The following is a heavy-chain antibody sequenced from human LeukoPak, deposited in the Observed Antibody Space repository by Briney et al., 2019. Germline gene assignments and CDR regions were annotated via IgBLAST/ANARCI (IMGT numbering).Heavy chain of an antibody. CDR1: GGSISSYY. CDR2: IYYSGST. J-gene: IGHJ5*02. Sequence: TSETLSLTCTVSGGSISSYYWSRIRQPPGKGLEWIGYIYYSGSTNYNPSLKSRVTISVDTSKNQFSLKLSSVTAADTAVYYCARVRGGSYNWFDPWGQGTLVTVSS. D-gene: IGHD6-6*01. CDR3: ARVRGGSYNWFDP. V-gene: IGHV4-59*01.